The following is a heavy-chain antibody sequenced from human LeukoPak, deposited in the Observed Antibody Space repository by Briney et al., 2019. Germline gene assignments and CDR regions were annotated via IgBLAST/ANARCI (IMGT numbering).Heavy chain of an antibody. CDR3: ARLTLVATAVDY. D-gene: IGHD5-12*01. Sequence: SETLSLTCTVSGGSFSSDNHYWSWIRQPPGKGLEWIAYIYYSGNTYYNPSLKSRVTISVDTSKNQFSLKLSSVTAADTAVYYCARLTLVATAVDYWGQGTLVTVSS. CDR1: GGSFSSDNHY. V-gene: IGHV4-30-4*01. J-gene: IGHJ4*02. CDR2: IYYSGNT.